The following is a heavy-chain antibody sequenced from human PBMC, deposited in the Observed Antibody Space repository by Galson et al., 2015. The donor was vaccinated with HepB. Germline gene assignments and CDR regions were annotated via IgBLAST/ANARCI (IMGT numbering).Heavy chain of an antibody. V-gene: IGHV3-66*02. CDR2: IYSGGST. Sequence: SLRLSCAASGFTVCSNYMSWVRQAPGKGLEWVSVIYSGGSTYYADSVKGRFTISRDNSKNTLYLQMNSLRAEDTAVYYCARARDLYSSGFGDYWAREPWSPSPQ. J-gene: IGHJ4*02. D-gene: IGHD6-19*01. CDR1: GFTVCSNY. CDR3: ARARDLYSSGFGDY.